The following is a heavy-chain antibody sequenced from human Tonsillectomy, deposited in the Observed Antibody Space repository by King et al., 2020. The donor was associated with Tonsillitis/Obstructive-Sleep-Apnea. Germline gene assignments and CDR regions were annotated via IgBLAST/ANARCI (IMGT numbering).Heavy chain of an antibody. D-gene: IGHD1-26*01. CDR1: GFTVSSNY. V-gene: IGHV3-53*03. Sequence: VQLVESGGGLMQPGGSLRLSCAASGFTVSSNYMNWVRQSPGKGPEWGSIIYGGDSGGYTYYADSVKGRFTISRDNSKNTLYLQMDSLRAEDTAVYYCARAIVGASLDALDIWGQGTMVTVSS. J-gene: IGHJ3*02. CDR3: ARAIVGASLDALDI. CDR2: IYGGDSGGYT.